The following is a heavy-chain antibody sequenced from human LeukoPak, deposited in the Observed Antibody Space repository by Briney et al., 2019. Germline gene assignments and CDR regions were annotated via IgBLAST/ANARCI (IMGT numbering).Heavy chain of an antibody. Sequence: MTSETLSLTCTVSGGSISSYYWSWIRQPPGKGLEWIGYIYYSGSTNYNPSLKSRVTISVDTSKNQFSLKLSSVTAADTAVYYCARSMTSSGDYVDYWGQGTLVTVSS. V-gene: IGHV4-59*01. CDR1: GGSISSYY. D-gene: IGHD4-17*01. J-gene: IGHJ4*02. CDR2: IYYSGST. CDR3: ARSMTSSGDYVDY.